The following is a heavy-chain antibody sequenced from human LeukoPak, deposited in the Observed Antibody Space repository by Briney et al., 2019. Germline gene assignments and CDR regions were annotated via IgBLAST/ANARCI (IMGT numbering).Heavy chain of an antibody. CDR1: GGSVSSGSYY. CDR3: ARVVPTVTDRPYYFDY. Sequence: PSETLSLTCTVSGGSVSSGSYYWSWIRQPPGKGLEWIGYIYYSGSTNYNPSLQSRVTISVDTSKNQFSLKLSSVTAADTAVYYCARVVPTVTDRPYYFDYWGQGTLVTVSS. J-gene: IGHJ4*02. CDR2: IYYSGST. V-gene: IGHV4-61*01. D-gene: IGHD4-17*01.